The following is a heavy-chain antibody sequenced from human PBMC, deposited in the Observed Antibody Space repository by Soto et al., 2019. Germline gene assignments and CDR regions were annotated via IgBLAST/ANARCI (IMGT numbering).Heavy chain of an antibody. CDR3: ARGLPFPSGYDQRPNWFDP. Sequence: EASVKVSCKASGYTFTGYYMHWVRQAPGQGLEWMGWINPNSGGTNYAQKFQGWVTMTRDTSISTAYMELSRLRSDDTAVYYCARGLPFPSGYDQRPNWFDPWGQGTLVTVSS. J-gene: IGHJ5*02. CDR1: GYTFTGYY. V-gene: IGHV1-2*04. D-gene: IGHD5-12*01. CDR2: INPNSGGT.